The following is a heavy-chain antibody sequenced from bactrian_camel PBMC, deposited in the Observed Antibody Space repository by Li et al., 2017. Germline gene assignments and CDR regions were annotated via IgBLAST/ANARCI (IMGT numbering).Heavy chain of an antibody. V-gene: IGHV3S1*01. CDR2: IRAGDGKK. J-gene: IGHJ6*01. CDR3: AARGPYCYTKLSVADFTY. D-gene: IGHD2*01. Sequence: HVQLVESGGGSVQAGGSVTLSCVSSGFIFSMCAMGWYRQAPTGREGVAAIRAGDGKKVYEYSVKGRFTISLDKDKNILSLEMNSLKPEDTAMYYCAARGPYCYTKLSVADFTYWGQGTQVTVS. CDR1: GFIFSMCA.